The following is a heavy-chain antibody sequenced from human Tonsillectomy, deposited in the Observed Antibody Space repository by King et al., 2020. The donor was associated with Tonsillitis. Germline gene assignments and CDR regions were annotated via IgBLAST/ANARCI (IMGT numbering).Heavy chain of an antibody. V-gene: IGHV3-23*04. CDR1: GFTFSSYA. CDR3: VKAPPRVGYLQH. J-gene: IGHJ1*01. D-gene: IGHD2-15*01. Sequence: VQLVESGGGLVQPGGSLRLSCAASGFTFSSYAMRWVRQAPGGGLEWVSFITDRGAGTYHAESVRGRVTISRDNSKNILYRQMNSLRVDDTAVYYCVKAPPRVGYLQHWGQGTLVTVSS. CDR2: ITDRGAGT.